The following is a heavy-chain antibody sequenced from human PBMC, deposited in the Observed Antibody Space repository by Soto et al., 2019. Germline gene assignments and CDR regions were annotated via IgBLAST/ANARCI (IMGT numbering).Heavy chain of an antibody. J-gene: IGHJ3*02. Sequence: ASVKVSCKASGYTFTNYGISWVRQAPEQGLEWMGWINVYNGNTKYAQKVQGRVTMTTDTSTSTAYMELRSLRSDDTAVYYCARDYYDSSGYYARGIAFDIWGQGTMVTVSS. D-gene: IGHD3-22*01. CDR1: GYTFTNYG. CDR2: INVYNGNT. CDR3: ARDYYDSSGYYARGIAFDI. V-gene: IGHV1-18*01.